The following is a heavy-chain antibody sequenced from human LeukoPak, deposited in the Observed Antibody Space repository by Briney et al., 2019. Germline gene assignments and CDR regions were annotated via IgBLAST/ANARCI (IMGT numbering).Heavy chain of an antibody. CDR1: GGSISSYY. J-gene: IGHJ5*02. CDR2: IYTSGST. D-gene: IGHD3-22*01. V-gene: IGHV4-4*07. Sequence: SETLSLTCTVSGGSISSYYWSLIRQPAGKGLEWIGRIYTSGSTNYNPPLKSRVTMSVDTSKNQFSLKLSSVTAADTAVYYCARDEPVYDTGNWFVPWGQGTLVTVSS. CDR3: ARDEPVYDTGNWFVP.